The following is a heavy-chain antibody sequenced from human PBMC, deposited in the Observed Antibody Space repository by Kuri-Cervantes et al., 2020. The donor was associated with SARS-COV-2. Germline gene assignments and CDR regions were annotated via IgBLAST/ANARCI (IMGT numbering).Heavy chain of an antibody. V-gene: IGHV3-66*02. Sequence: GESLKISCAASTFTFSSCTMSRVRQAPGKGLEWVSVIYSGGNTDYADSVKGRFTISRDNSKNTLYLQMNSLRAEDTAVYYCARGPTTYYYDSSGEIGLDYWGQGTLVTVSS. D-gene: IGHD3-22*01. CDR1: TFTFSSCT. CDR2: IYSGGNT. CDR3: ARGPTTYYYDSSGEIGLDY. J-gene: IGHJ4*02.